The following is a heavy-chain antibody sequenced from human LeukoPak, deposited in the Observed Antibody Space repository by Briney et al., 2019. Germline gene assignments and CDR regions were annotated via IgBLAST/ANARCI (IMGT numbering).Heavy chain of an antibody. V-gene: IGHV4-61*02. CDR1: GGSLASGSYY. J-gene: IGHJ4*02. Sequence: SETLSLTCTVSGGSLASGSYYWSWIRQPAGKGLEWIGRIYTSGSTNYNPSLKSRVTISVDTSKNQFSLKLSSVTAADTAVYYCARSYYYDSSGYYADSPFDYWGQGTLVTVS. D-gene: IGHD3-22*01. CDR3: ARSYYYDSSGYYADSPFDY. CDR2: IYTSGST.